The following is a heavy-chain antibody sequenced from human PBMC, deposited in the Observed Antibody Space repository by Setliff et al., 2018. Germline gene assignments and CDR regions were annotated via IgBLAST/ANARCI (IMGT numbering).Heavy chain of an antibody. CDR2: IYTSWST. J-gene: IGHJ6*03. CDR1: GDSISSRRSY. V-gene: IGHV4-61*10. CDR3: ATRKSSGRLYYMDV. Sequence: SETLSLTCTVSGDSISSRRSYWGWFRQPAGKGLEWIGQIYTSWSTNYNPSLKSRVTISLDTSKNQVPLRLSSVTAADTAVYYCATRKSSGRLYYMDVWGKGTTVTVSS. D-gene: IGHD1-26*01.